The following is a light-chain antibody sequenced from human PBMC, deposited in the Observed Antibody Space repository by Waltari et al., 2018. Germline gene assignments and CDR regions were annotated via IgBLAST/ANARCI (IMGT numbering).Light chain of an antibody. CDR2: EVL. V-gene: IGLV2-23*02. J-gene: IGLJ2*01. CDR3: CSYASSSPRRI. CDR1: YSNVGSYDL. Sequence: QSALSQPASVSGSLGQSISISCSGTYSNVGSYDLVSWYHQRPGAAPKLLIYEVLKRPSGISHRFSGSKAGNAASLTISALQPEDEGTYYCCSYASSSPRRIFGGGTELSVL.